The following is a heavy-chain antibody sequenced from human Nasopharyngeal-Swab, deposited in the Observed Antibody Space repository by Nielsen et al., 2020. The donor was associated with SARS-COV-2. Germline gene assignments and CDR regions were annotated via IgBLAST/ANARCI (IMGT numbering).Heavy chain of an antibody. D-gene: IGHD1-7*01. CDR3: ARNLRTSYADPQYCFDY. Sequence: GESLKISCVGSGFAFSNYAMHWVRQAPGKGLEWVAVIWYDGSNKHYADSVKGRFTISRDNSKNTLYVQMNSLRAEDTAVYYCARNLRTSYADPQYCFDYWGQGTLVTVSS. CDR1: GFAFSNYA. J-gene: IGHJ4*02. V-gene: IGHV3-33*08. CDR2: IWYDGSNK.